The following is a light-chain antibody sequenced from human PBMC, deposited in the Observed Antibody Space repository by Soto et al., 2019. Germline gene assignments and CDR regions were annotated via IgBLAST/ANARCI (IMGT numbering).Light chain of an antibody. CDR3: QQSYSNPIT. CDR1: QSIGFY. V-gene: IGKV1-39*01. J-gene: IGKJ5*01. Sequence: DIQMTQSPSSLSASVGDRVTITCRASQSIGFYLNWYQQKPGKAPNLLISVASSLQSGVSSRFSGSGSGTDFTLTISSLQPEDFATYYCQQSYSNPITFGQGTRLEI. CDR2: VAS.